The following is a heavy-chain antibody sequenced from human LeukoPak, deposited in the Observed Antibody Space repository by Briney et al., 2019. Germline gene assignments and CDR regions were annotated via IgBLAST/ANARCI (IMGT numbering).Heavy chain of an antibody. CDR2: INPNSGGT. CDR1: GYTFTSYD. V-gene: IGHV1-2*02. CDR3: ARAIRGYSYGYDP. Sequence: ASVKVSCKASGYTFTSYDINWVRQAPGQGLEWMGWINPNSGGTNYAQKFQGRVTMTRDTSISTAYMELSRLRSDDTAVYYCARAIRGYSYGYDPWGQGTLVTVSS. J-gene: IGHJ5*02. D-gene: IGHD5-18*01.